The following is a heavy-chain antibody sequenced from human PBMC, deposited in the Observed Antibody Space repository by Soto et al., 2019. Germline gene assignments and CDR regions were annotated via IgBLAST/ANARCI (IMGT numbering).Heavy chain of an antibody. CDR2: IYYSGST. J-gene: IGHJ5*02. CDR1: GGSISSGGYY. Sequence: QVQLQESGPGLVKPSQTLSLTCTVSGGSISSGGYYWSWIRQHPGKGLEWIGYIYYSGSTYYNPSLQSRVTISVDTSKNQFSLKLSSVTAADTAVYYCARSHHYGDYRNWFDPWGQGTLVTVSS. V-gene: IGHV4-31*03. CDR3: ARSHHYGDYRNWFDP. D-gene: IGHD4-17*01.